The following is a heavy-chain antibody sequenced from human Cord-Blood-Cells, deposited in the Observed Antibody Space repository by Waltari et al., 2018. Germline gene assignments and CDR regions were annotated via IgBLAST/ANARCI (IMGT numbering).Heavy chain of an antibody. CDR1: GYTLTELS. V-gene: IGHV1-24*01. CDR3: ATEGGATGTTPLDY. D-gene: IGHD1-7*01. Sequence: QVPLVQSGAAVKKPGASVKVPCKVSGYTLTELSMYWELQAPVKGLEWMGGFDSEEGETIYAQKCQGRGTMTEDTSTDTAYMELSSLRAEDTAVYYWATEGGATGTTPLDYWGQGTLVTVSS. J-gene: IGHJ4*02. CDR2: FDSEEGET.